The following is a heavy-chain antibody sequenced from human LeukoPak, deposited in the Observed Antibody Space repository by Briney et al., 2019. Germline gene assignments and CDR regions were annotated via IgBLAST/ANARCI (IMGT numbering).Heavy chain of an antibody. V-gene: IGHV3-48*04. CDR2: ISSSSSTI. D-gene: IGHD6-13*01. Sequence: GGSLRLSCAASGFPISSYSMSWVRQAPGKGLQWVSYISSSSSTIYYADSVKGRFTISRDNAKNSLYLQMNSLRAEDTAVYYCARGAAAGTSRFDYWGQGTLVTVSS. CDR1: GFPISSYS. CDR3: ARGAAAGTSRFDY. J-gene: IGHJ4*02.